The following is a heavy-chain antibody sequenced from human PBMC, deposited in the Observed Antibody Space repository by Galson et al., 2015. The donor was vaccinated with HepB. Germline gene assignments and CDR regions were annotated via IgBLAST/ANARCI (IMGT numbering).Heavy chain of an antibody. Sequence: SVKVSCKASGGPFSSFGISWVRQAPGQGPEWMGRIIPILGEPKYAQKFQGRVIITADKSTRTAYMELSSLRSEDTAVYYCARDEVEMATKMKTDAFDIWGQGTMVTVSS. CDR1: GGPFSSFG. V-gene: IGHV1-69*04. D-gene: IGHD5-24*01. CDR3: ARDEVEMATKMKTDAFDI. J-gene: IGHJ3*02. CDR2: IIPILGEP.